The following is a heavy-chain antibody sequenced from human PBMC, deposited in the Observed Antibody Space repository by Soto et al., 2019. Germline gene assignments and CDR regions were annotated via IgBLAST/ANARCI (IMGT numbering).Heavy chain of an antibody. CDR3: AKPPTQVGDLEWLLYFDY. J-gene: IGHJ4*02. V-gene: IGHV3-30*18. CDR2: ISYDGSNK. Sequence: GGSLRLSCAASGFTFSSYGMHWVRQAPGKGLEWVAVISYDGSNKYYADSVKGRFTISRDNSKNTLYLQMNSLRAEDTAVYYCAKPPTQVGDLEWLLYFDYWGQGTLVTVSS. D-gene: IGHD3-3*01. CDR1: GFTFSSYG.